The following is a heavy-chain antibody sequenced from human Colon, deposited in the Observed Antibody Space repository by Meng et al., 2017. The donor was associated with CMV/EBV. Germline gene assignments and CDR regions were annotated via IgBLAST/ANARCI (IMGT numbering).Heavy chain of an antibody. CDR3: AKDIRSGATRDFDY. CDR2: ITWNSGTI. CDR1: GSSFSNSW. Sequence: SLKISCAASGSSFSNSWMIWVRRAPGKGLEWVSSITWNSGTINYADSVKGRFTISRDNAKNSLYLQMNSLRAEDTALYYCAKDIRSGATRDFDYWGQGTLVTVSS. J-gene: IGHJ4*02. V-gene: IGHV3-9*01. D-gene: IGHD6-25*01.